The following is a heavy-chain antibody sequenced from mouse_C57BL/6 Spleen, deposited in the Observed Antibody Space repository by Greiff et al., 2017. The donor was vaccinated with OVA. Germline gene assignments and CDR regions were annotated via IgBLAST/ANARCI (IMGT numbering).Heavy chain of an antibody. CDR2: ISSGGDYI. D-gene: IGHD2-5*01. V-gene: IGHV5-9-1*02. Sequence: EVHLVESGEGLVKPGGSLKLSCAASGFTFSSYAMSWVRQTPEKRLEWVAYISSGGDYIYYADTVKGRFTISRDNARNTLYLQMSSLKSEDTAMYYCTRDYYSNRYFDVWGTGTTVTVSS. CDR3: TRDYYSNRYFDV. CDR1: GFTFSSYA. J-gene: IGHJ1*03.